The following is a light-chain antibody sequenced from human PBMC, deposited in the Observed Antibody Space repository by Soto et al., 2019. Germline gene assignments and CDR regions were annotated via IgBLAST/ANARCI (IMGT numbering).Light chain of an antibody. CDR2: AAS. CDR1: QSISSY. J-gene: IGKJ3*01. CDR3: QQSYSTPFT. V-gene: IGKV1-39*01. Sequence: DLQMTQSPSSLSASVGDRVTITCRASQSISSYLNWYQQKPGKAHKLLIYAASSLQSGVPSRFSGSGSGTDVTLTISSLQPEDFATYYCQQSYSTPFTFDPVTKVAI.